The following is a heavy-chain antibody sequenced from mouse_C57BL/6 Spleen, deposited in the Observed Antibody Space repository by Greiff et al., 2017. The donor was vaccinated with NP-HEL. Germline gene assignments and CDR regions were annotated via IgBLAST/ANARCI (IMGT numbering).Heavy chain of an antibody. CDR1: GYTFTSYW. V-gene: IGHV1-5*01. CDR2: IYPGNSDT. CDR3: TRGYFYGSRAYAMDY. D-gene: IGHD1-1*01. Sequence: VQLQQSGTVLARPGASVKMSCKTSGYTFTSYWMHWVKQRPGQGLEWIGAIYPGNSDTSYNQKFKGKANLTAVTSASTAYMELSSLTNEDSAVYYCTRGYFYGSRAYAMDYWGQGTSVTVSS. J-gene: IGHJ4*01.